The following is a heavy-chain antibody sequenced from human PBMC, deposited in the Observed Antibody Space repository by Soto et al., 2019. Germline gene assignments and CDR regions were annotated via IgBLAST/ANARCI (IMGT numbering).Heavy chain of an antibody. V-gene: IGHV3-7*05. CDR1: GFTFSNDW. J-gene: IGHJ3*02. CDR2: IKKDGSKK. Sequence: EVQLVESGGGLVQPGGSLRLSCAASGFTFSNDWMTWVRQAPGKGLEWVANIKKDGSKKSYLDSVWGRFTISRDNAKNSLYLEMNSLIAEDTALYYCARYVSPGNSHSYFDAFDIWGQGTMVTVSS. CDR3: ARYVSPGNSHSYFDAFDI. D-gene: IGHD3-10*01.